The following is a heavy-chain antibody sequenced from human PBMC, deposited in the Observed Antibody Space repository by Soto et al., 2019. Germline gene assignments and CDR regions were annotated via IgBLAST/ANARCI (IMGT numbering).Heavy chain of an antibody. V-gene: IGHV3-9*01. CDR2: INWNSGST. CDR3: AKDALYSYYMDV. CDR1: GFTFDDYA. Sequence: GGSLRLSCAASGFTFDDYAMHWVRQAPGKGLEWVSGINWNSGSTGYADSVKGRFTISRDNAKNSLYLQMNSLRPEDTALYYCAKDALYSYYMDVWGKGTTVTVSS. J-gene: IGHJ6*03.